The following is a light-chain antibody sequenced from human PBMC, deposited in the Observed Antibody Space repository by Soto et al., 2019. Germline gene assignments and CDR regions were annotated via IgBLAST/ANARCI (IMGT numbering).Light chain of an antibody. CDR1: SSDVGAYNY. CDR2: EVS. CDR3: SSFTTRSTRV. V-gene: IGLV2-14*01. Sequence: QSALTQPASVSGSPGQSITISCAGTSSDVGAYNYVSWYQQHPGSTPKIIIYEVSNRPSGVSDRFSGSKSGNTASLTISGLQAGDEADYYCSSFTTRSTRVFGGGTKLTVL. J-gene: IGLJ3*02.